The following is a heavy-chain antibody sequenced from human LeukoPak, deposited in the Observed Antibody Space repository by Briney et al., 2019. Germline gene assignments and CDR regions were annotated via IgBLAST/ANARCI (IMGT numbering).Heavy chain of an antibody. V-gene: IGHV1-46*01. J-gene: IGHJ4*02. Sequence: GASVKVSCKASGYTFTSYYMHWVRQAPGQGLEWVGIINPSGDPTTYAQKFQGRVTMTSDMSTSTAYMELSSLRSEHTAVYYCAREPTEPSSIAARGIDYWGQGTLVTVSS. CDR2: INPSGDPT. D-gene: IGHD6-6*01. CDR3: AREPTEPSSIAARGIDY. CDR1: GYTFTSYY.